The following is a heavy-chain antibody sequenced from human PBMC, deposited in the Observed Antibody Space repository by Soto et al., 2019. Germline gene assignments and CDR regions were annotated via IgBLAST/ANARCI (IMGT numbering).Heavy chain of an antibody. CDR2: INHSGST. J-gene: IGHJ4*02. Sequence: PSETLSLTCAVYGGSFSGYYWSWIRQPPGKGLEWIGEINHSGSTNYNPSLKSRVTISVDTSKNQFSLKLSSVTAADTAVYYCARSRWLRDWGQGXLVTVYS. CDR3: ARSRWLRD. CDR1: GGSFSGYY. V-gene: IGHV4-34*01. D-gene: IGHD5-12*01.